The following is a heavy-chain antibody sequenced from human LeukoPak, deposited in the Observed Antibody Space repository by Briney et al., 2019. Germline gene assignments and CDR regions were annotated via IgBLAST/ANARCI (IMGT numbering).Heavy chain of an antibody. J-gene: IGHJ4*02. CDR1: GYTFTNYW. CDR2: IYPGDSDT. CDR3: ARLIGGPARPGFDY. D-gene: IGHD6-6*01. Sequence: GESLKISCKGSGYTFTNYWIGWVRQMPGKGLEWMGIIYPGDSDTKYNTSFQGQVTISADKSITTAHLQWSSLKASDSAIYYCARLIGGPARPGFDYWGQGTLVTVSS. V-gene: IGHV5-51*01.